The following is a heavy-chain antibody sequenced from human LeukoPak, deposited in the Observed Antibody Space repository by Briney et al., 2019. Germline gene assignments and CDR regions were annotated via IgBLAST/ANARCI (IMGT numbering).Heavy chain of an antibody. V-gene: IGHV4-38-2*01. D-gene: IGHD5-24*01. CDR2: IYHSGST. J-gene: IGHJ4*02. CDR1: GYSINSGYY. CDR3: ARSAGYNYRLDY. Sequence: SETLSLTCAVSGYSINSGYYWGWIRQPPGKGLEWIGSIYHSGSTYYNPSLKSRVTISVDTSKNQFSLKLSSVTAADTAVYYCARSAGYNYRLDYWGQGTLVTVSS.